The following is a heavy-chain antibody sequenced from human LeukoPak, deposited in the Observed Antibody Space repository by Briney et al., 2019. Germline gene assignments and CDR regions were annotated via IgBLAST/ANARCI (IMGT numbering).Heavy chain of an antibody. V-gene: IGHV3-30*01. D-gene: IGHD1-7*01. Sequence: GSLRLSCAASGFTFSTFPMHWVRQAPGKGLQWLAVVSQDGAHTYSADSVKGRFTISRDNSKNTLFLQMNRLTTEDTAAYYCARGAGTTVYYIDVWGNGTTVTVSS. CDR2: VSQDGAHT. CDR1: GFTFSTFP. CDR3: ARGAGTTVYYIDV. J-gene: IGHJ6*03.